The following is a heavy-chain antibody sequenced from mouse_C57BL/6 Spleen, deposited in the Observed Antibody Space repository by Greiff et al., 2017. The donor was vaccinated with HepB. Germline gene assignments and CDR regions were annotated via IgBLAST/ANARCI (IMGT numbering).Heavy chain of an antibody. D-gene: IGHD2-4*01. Sequence: VQLQQSGAELVRPATSVKVSCKASGYAFTNYLIEWVKQRPGQGLELIGVINPGSGGTNYNEKFKGKATLTADKSSSTAYMQLSSLTSEDSAVYFCARFDDYDWYFDVWGTGTTVTVSS. CDR1: GYAFTNYL. V-gene: IGHV1-54*01. CDR2: INPGSGGT. CDR3: ARFDDYDWYFDV. J-gene: IGHJ1*03.